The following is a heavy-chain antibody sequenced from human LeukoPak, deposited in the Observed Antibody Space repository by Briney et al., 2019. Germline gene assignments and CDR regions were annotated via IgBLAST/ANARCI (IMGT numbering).Heavy chain of an antibody. J-gene: IGHJ5*02. D-gene: IGHD6-19*01. Sequence: SETLSLTCTVSGGSISSGSYYWSWIRQPAGKGLEWIGRIYTSGSTNYNPSLKSRVTISADTSKNQFSLKLSSVTAADTAVYFCSRAVAGSVGWFDPWGQGTLVTVSS. CDR3: SRAVAGSVGWFDP. CDR1: GGSISSGSYY. CDR2: IYTSGST. V-gene: IGHV4-61*02.